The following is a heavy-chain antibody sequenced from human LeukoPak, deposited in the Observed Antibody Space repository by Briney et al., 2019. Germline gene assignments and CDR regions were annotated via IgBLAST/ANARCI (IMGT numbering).Heavy chain of an antibody. Sequence: GGSLRLSCAASGFTVSSNYMSWVRQAAGKGLEWVSEIYSDGSTYYAASVKGRFTISRDNAKNSLYLQMNSLRAEDTAVYYCAPQRGFRLLDRYFESWGQGTLVTVSS. J-gene: IGHJ4*02. CDR1: GFTVSSNY. CDR2: IYSDGST. D-gene: IGHD5-18*01. CDR3: APQRGFRLLDRYFES. V-gene: IGHV3-53*01.